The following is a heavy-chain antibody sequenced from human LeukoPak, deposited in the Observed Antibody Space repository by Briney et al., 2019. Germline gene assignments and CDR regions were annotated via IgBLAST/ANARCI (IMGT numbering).Heavy chain of an antibody. Sequence: SSETLSLTCTVSGGSISSSINYWAWIRQPPGKGLEWIATTKYGASTFYNPSLRCRVTISVDTSKNQFSLKVNSVTAADTAVYYCARLGYGNGRVNWFDPWGQGNLVTVSS. CDR2: TKYGAST. V-gene: IGHV4-39*01. D-gene: IGHD5-18*01. J-gene: IGHJ5*02. CDR1: GGSISSSINY. CDR3: ARLGYGNGRVNWFDP.